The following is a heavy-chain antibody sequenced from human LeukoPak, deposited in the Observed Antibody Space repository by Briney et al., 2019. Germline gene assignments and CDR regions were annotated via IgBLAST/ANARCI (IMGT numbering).Heavy chain of an antibody. V-gene: IGHV3-21*01. D-gene: IGHD3-16*01. CDR3: GRAFPPLRTSSAGDL. Sequence: GGSLRLSCSASGFSFSDYDMNWVRQATGNGLEWVSAISGRSSHVYYGESVKGRFTISRDNAKNSLYLQLDSLGVEDTAVYYCGRAFPPLRTSSAGDLWGQGTLVTVYS. CDR2: ISGRSSHV. J-gene: IGHJ1*01. CDR1: GFSFSDYD.